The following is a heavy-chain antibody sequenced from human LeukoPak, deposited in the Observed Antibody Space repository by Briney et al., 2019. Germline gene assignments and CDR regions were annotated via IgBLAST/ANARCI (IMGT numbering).Heavy chain of an antibody. J-gene: IGHJ4*02. D-gene: IGHD3-10*01. Sequence: RTGGSLRLSCAASGFIFDDYGMSWVRQAPGKGLEWVSGVTWNGGRTGYADSVKGRFTISRDSAKKSLYLQMNSLRAEDTALYYCARDPTEGFEELLPPPDYWGQGTLVTVSS. CDR1: GFIFDDYG. CDR3: ARDPTEGFEELLPPPDY. V-gene: IGHV3-20*04. CDR2: VTWNGGRT.